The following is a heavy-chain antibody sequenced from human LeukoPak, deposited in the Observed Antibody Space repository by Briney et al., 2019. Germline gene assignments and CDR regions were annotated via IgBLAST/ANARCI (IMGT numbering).Heavy chain of an antibody. Sequence: GGSLRLSCAASGFTFSSYAMSWVRQAPGKGLEGVSAISGSGGSTYYADSVKGRFTISRDNSKNTLYLQMNSLRAEDTAVYYCAKDRTSFPSYFDYWGQGTLVTVSS. V-gene: IGHV3-23*01. J-gene: IGHJ4*02. CDR3: AKDRTSFPSYFDY. D-gene: IGHD2-2*01. CDR1: GFTFSSYA. CDR2: ISGSGGST.